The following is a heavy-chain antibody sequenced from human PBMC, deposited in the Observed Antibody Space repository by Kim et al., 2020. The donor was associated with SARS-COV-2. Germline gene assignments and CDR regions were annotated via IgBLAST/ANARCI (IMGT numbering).Heavy chain of an antibody. V-gene: IGHV3-74*01. Sequence: GGSLRLSCAASGFTFSAYWIHWVRQVPGKGLVWVSRINSGGSSTTYADSVKGRFTISRYNAKNTLYLQMNSLRAEDTAVYYCAREVGATSYFDYWGQGTLVTVSS. CDR3: AREVGATSYFDY. CDR1: GFTFSAYW. D-gene: IGHD1-26*01. J-gene: IGHJ4*02. CDR2: INSGGSST.